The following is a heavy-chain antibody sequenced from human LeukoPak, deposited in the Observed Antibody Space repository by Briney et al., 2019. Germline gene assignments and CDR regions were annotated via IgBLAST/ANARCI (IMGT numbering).Heavy chain of an antibody. CDR3: AKDAVGGSGSYSFDY. D-gene: IGHD3-10*01. CDR2: ISGSGGST. V-gene: IGHV3-23*01. J-gene: IGHJ4*02. Sequence: PGGSLRLSCAAPGFTFSSYAMSWVRQAPGKGLEWVSAISGSGGSTYYADSVKGRFTISRDNSKNTLYLQMNSLRAEDTAVYYCAKDAVGGSGSYSFDYWGQGTLVTVSS. CDR1: GFTFSSYA.